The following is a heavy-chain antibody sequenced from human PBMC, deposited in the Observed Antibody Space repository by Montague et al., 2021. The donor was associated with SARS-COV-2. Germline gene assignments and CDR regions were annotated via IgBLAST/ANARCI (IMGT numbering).Heavy chain of an antibody. CDR3: ARGTGISSGWFDY. CDR1: GFTFSSYA. D-gene: IGHD6-19*01. CDR2: ISYDRSNK. Sequence: SRRLSCAASGFTFSSYAMHWVRQAPGKGLEWVAVISYDRSNKYYADSVKGRFTISRDNSKNTLYLQMNSLRAEDTAVYYCARGTGISSGWFDYWGQGTLVTVSS. J-gene: IGHJ4*02. V-gene: IGHV3-30-3*01.